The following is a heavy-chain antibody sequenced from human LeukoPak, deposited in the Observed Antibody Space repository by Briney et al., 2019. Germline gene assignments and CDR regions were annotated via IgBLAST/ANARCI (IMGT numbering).Heavy chain of an antibody. V-gene: IGHV1-8*01. D-gene: IGHD6-13*01. CDR3: ARLEAGTVDY. J-gene: IGHJ4*02. CDR1: GYTFTSYD. Sequence: ASAKVSCKASGYTFTSYDINWVRQATGQGLEWMGWMNPNSGNTGYAHKFQGRVSMTRDTSISTAYMELSSLRSEDTAVYYCARLEAGTVDYWGQGTLVTVSS. CDR2: MNPNSGNT.